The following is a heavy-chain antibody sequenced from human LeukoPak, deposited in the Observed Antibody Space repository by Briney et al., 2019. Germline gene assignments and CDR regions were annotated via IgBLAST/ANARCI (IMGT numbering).Heavy chain of an antibody. CDR2: INHSGST. Sequence: SETLSPTCAVYGGSFSGYYWSWIRQPPGKGLEWIGEINHSGSTNYNPSLKSRVTISVDTSKNQFSLKLSSVTAADTAVYYCARGRGTVTTYYYYGMDVWGQGTTVTVSS. D-gene: IGHD4-17*01. V-gene: IGHV4-34*01. J-gene: IGHJ6*02. CDR3: ARGRGTVTTYYYYGMDV. CDR1: GGSFSGYY.